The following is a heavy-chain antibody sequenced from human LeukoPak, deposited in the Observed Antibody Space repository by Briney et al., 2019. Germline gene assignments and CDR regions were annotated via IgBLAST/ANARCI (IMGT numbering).Heavy chain of an antibody. CDR2: INHSGST. CDR3: ARGRRIAAAGFGSYFDY. J-gene: IGHJ4*02. V-gene: IGHV4-34*01. D-gene: IGHD6-13*01. CDR1: GGSFSGYY. Sequence: SETLSLTCAVYGGSFSGYYWSWIRQPPGKGLEWIGEINHSGSTNYNPSLKGRVTISVDTSKNQFSLKLSSVTAADTAVYYCARGRRIAAAGFGSYFDYWGQGTLVTVSS.